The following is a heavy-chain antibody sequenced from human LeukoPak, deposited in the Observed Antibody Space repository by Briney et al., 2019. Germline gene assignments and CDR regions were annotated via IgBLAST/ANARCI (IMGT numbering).Heavy chain of an antibody. Sequence: AGGSLRLSCAASGFTFSSYSMNWVRQAPGKGLEWVSVIYSNGSTYYADSVKGRFTISRDNSKNTLYLQMNSLRAEDTAVYYCARGTPSSSGWLYYGMDVWGQGTTVTVSS. CDR3: ARGTPSSSGWLYYGMDV. V-gene: IGHV3-66*01. CDR2: IYSNGST. CDR1: GFTFSSYS. J-gene: IGHJ6*02. D-gene: IGHD6-19*01.